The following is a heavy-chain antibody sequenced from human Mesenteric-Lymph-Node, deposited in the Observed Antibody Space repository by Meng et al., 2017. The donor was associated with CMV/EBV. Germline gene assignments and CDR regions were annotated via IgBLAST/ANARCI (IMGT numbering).Heavy chain of an antibody. Sequence: GESLKISCAASGFTFSSYGMHWVRQAPGKGLEWVSAISGSGGTTYYADSVKGRFTISRDNSKNTLYLQMNSLRAEDTAVYYCAKEKDRFCSSTSCYPDYWGQGTLVTVSS. CDR2: ISGSGGTT. J-gene: IGHJ4*02. CDR3: AKEKDRFCSSTSCYPDY. CDR1: GFTFSSYG. D-gene: IGHD2-2*01. V-gene: IGHV3-23*01.